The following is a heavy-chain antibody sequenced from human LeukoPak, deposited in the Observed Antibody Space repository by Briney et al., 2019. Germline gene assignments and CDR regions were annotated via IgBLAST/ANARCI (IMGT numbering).Heavy chain of an antibody. Sequence: SETLSLTCTVSGGSISSYYWSWIRQPPGKGLEWIAYIYYSGSTSYNPSLKSRVTISVDTSKNQFSLKLSSVTAADTAVYYCAKTMGAIDHDYWGQGTLVTVSS. D-gene: IGHD1-26*01. V-gene: IGHV4-59*08. CDR2: IYYSGST. J-gene: IGHJ4*02. CDR1: GGSISSYY. CDR3: AKTMGAIDHDY.